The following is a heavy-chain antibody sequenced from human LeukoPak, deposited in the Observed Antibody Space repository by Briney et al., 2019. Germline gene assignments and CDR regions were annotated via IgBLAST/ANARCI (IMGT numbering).Heavy chain of an antibody. CDR1: GFTFSSYG. D-gene: IGHD5-24*01. CDR2: LGTAGDT. CDR3: ARQNTPHGNFDY. J-gene: IGHJ4*02. V-gene: IGHV3-13*01. Sequence: PGGSLRLSCAASGFTFSSYGMHWVRQPAGEGLGWVSALGTAGDTFYPGSVKGRFTISRDNAKKSLFLQMNSLRAEDTAVYYCARQNTPHGNFDYWGQGTLVTVSS.